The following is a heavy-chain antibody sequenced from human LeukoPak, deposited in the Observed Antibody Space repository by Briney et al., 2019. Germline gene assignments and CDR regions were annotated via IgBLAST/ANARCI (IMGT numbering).Heavy chain of an antibody. CDR1: GGSISSYY. Sequence: ASETLSLTCTVSGGSISSYYWSWIRQPPGKGLEWIGYIYYSGSTNYNPSLKSRVTISVDTSKNQFSLKLSSVTAADTAVYYCASAPRDYYGSGDYYYMDVWGKGTTVTISS. CDR2: IYYSGST. V-gene: IGHV4-59*01. CDR3: ASAPRDYYGSGDYYYMDV. D-gene: IGHD3-10*01. J-gene: IGHJ6*03.